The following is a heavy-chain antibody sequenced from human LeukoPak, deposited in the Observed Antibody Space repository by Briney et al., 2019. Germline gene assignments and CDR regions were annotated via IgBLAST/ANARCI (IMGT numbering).Heavy chain of an antibody. CDR2: FKSKTDGGTT. V-gene: IGHV3-15*01. CDR1: GFTFSNAW. J-gene: IGHJ1*01. Sequence: GGSLRLSCVASGFTFSNAWMSWVRQAPGKGLEWVGRFKSKTDGGTTDYAAPLKGRFTISGDDSKNTLYLQMNSLKTEDKAVYYCIMTYHWGQGTLVTVSS. CDR3: IMTYH.